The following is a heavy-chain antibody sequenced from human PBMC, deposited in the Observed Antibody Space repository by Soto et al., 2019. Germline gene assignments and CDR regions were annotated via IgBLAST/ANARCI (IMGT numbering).Heavy chain of an antibody. Sequence: QVQLVESGGGVVQPGRSLRLSCAASGFTFSSYGFHWVRQAPGKGLEWVAVVWYDGSNKYYADSVKGRFTISRDNSKNTLYLQMNSLRAEDTAVYYCARDPHTFDYWGQGTLVTVSS. CDR3: ARDPHTFDY. J-gene: IGHJ4*02. CDR1: GFTFSSYG. CDR2: VWYDGSNK. V-gene: IGHV3-33*01.